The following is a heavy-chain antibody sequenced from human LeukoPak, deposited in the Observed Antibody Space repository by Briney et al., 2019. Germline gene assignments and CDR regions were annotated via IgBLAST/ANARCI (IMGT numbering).Heavy chain of an antibody. D-gene: IGHD6-19*01. CDR1: GGSISNSFYY. V-gene: IGHV4-39*01. CDR2: IYYNSAT. Sequence: SETLSLTCSVSGGSISNSFYYWGWVRQPPGKGLEWIGNIYYNSATYYNPSLKSRISISVDTSKNQFSLKLSSVTAADTAVYYCARLAGEAVAARFDYWGQGTLVTVSS. CDR3: ARLAGEAVAARFDY. J-gene: IGHJ4*02.